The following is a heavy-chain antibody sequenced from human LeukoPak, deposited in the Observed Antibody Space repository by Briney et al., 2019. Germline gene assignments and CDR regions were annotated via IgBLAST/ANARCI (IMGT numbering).Heavy chain of an antibody. V-gene: IGHV3-21*01. D-gene: IGHD3-10*01. CDR3: ARESHYGSGSYIDY. CDR1: GFTFSSYS. J-gene: IGHJ4*02. Sequence: GSLRLSCAASGFTFSSYSMDWVRQAPGKGLEWVSSISSSSSYIYYADSVKGRFTISRDNAKNSLYLQMNSLRAEDTAVYYCARESHYGSGSYIDYWGQGTLVTVSS. CDR2: ISSSSSYI.